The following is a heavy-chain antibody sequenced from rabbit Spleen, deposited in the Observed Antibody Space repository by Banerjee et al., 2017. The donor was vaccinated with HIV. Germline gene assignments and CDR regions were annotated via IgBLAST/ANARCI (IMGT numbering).Heavy chain of an antibody. D-gene: IGHD1-1*01. CDR2: IYTGTGNT. CDR1: GVSFSSNSY. J-gene: IGHJ2*01. V-gene: IGHV1S40*01. Sequence: QSLEESGGDLVKPGASLTLTCTASGVSFSSNSYLCWVRQAPGKGLEWIACIYTGTGNTYYANWAKGRFTISKTSSTTVTLQMASLTAADTASYFCVRSDYSNAPIWGQGTLVTVS. CDR3: VRSDYSNAPI.